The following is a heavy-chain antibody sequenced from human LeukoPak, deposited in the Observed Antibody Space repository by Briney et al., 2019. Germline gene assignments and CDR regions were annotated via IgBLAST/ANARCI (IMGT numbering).Heavy chain of an antibody. CDR3: ARDSGLYSSGWYDY. Sequence: ASVKVSCKASGYTFTGYYMHWVRQAPGQGPEWMGWINPNSGGTNYAQKFQGWVTMTRDTSISTAYMELSRLRSDDTAVYYCARDSGLYSSGWYDYWGQGTLVTVSS. D-gene: IGHD6-19*01. V-gene: IGHV1-2*04. CDR2: INPNSGGT. CDR1: GYTFTGYY. J-gene: IGHJ4*02.